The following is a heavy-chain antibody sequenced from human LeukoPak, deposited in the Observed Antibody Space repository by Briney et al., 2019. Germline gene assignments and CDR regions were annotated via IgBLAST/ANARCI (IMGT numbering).Heavy chain of an antibody. Sequence: ASVKVSCKASGCTFSSYAISWVRQAPGQGLKWMGGIIPIFGTANYAQKFQGRVTITADESTSTAYMELSSLRSEDTAVYYCARASRSFVWATFDYWGQGTLVTVSS. J-gene: IGHJ4*02. V-gene: IGHV1-69*13. CDR3: ARASRSFVWATFDY. CDR2: IIPIFGTA. D-gene: IGHD1-26*01. CDR1: GCTFSSYA.